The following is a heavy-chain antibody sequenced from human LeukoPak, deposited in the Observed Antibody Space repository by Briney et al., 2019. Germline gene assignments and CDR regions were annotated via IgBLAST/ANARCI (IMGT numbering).Heavy chain of an antibody. CDR2: IYYSGST. V-gene: IGHV4-39*01. CDR1: GGSISSSSYY. D-gene: IGHD3-3*01. CDR3: ARVITIFGVFILMYFDY. Sequence: PSETLSLTCTVSGGSISSSSYYWGWIRQPPGKGLEWIGSIYYSGSTYYNPSLKSRVTISVDTSKNQFSLKLSSVTAADTAVYYCARVITIFGVFILMYFDYWGQGTLVTVSS. J-gene: IGHJ4*02.